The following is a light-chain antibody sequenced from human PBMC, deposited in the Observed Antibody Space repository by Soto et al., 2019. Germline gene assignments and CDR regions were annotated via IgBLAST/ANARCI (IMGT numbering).Light chain of an antibody. CDR3: QQYESYSAIT. V-gene: IGKV3-15*01. CDR2: GAS. Sequence: EILMTQSPATLSVSPGERATLSCRASQSVSSNLAWYQQKPGQAPRLLIYGASTRATGIPARFSGSGSGTEFTLTISSLQSDDFATYYCQQYESYSAITFGQGTRLEIK. J-gene: IGKJ5*01. CDR1: QSVSSN.